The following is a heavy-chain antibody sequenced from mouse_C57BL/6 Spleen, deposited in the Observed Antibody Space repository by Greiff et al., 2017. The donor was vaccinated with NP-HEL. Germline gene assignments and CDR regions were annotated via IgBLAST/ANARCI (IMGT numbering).Heavy chain of an antibody. Sequence: VQLQQSGPELVKPGASVKIPCKASGYTFTDYNMDWVKQSHGKSLEWIGDINPNNGGTIYNQKFKGKATLTVDKSSSTAYMERRSLTSEDTAVYYCARGGSTVVTPAWFAYWGQGTLVTVSA. J-gene: IGHJ3*01. CDR3: ARGGSTVVTPAWFAY. V-gene: IGHV1-18*01. D-gene: IGHD2-2*01. CDR2: INPNNGGT. CDR1: GYTFTDYN.